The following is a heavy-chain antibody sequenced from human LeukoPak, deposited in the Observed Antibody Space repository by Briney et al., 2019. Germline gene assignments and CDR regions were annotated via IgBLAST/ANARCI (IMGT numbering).Heavy chain of an antibody. CDR1: GYRFNAYW. V-gene: IGHV5-51*01. Sequence: RGESLKISCKGSGYRFNAYWIAWVRQMPGKGLEWMGIIYPADSDTRYSPSFQGQVTISADKSVRTAYLQWSSLKASDTAMYYCARPNITSYYDSRGYDAFDVSGQGTMVTVSS. J-gene: IGHJ3*01. CDR3: ARPNITSYYDSRGYDAFDV. CDR2: IYPADSDT. D-gene: IGHD3-22*01.